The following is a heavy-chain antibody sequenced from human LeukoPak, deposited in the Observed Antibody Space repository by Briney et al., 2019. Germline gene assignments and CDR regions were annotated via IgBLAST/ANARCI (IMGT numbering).Heavy chain of an antibody. V-gene: IGHV3-30*04. CDR3: ARDSYYDSSVAPEFDY. CDR1: GFTFSSYA. Sequence: GGSLRLSCAASGFTFSSYAMNWVRQAPGKGLEWVAVISYDGSNKYYADSVKGRFTISRDNSKNTLYLQMNSLRAEDTAVYYCARDSYYDSSVAPEFDYWGQGTLVTVSS. CDR2: ISYDGSNK. D-gene: IGHD3-22*01. J-gene: IGHJ4*02.